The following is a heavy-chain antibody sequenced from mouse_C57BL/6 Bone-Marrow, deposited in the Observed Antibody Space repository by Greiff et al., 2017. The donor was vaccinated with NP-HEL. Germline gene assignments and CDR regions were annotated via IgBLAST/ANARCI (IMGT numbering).Heavy chain of an antibody. CDR3: SGYGYVGYWDKGDY. CDR1: GYTFTSYW. CDR2: IYPGNSDT. D-gene: IGHD2-2*01. Sequence: EVQLQQSGTVLARPGASVKMSCKTSGYTFTSYWMHWVKQRPGQGLEWIGAIYPGNSDTSYNQKFKGKAKLTAVTSASTAYMELSSLTNEDSAVYYCSGYGYVGYWDKGDYWGQGTTLTVSS. V-gene: IGHV1-5*01. J-gene: IGHJ2*01.